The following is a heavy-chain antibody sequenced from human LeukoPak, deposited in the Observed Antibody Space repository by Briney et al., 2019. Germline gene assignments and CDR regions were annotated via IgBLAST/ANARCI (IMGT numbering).Heavy chain of an antibody. CDR1: GGSISSSNW. Sequence: PSETLSLTCAVSGGSISSSNWWSWVRQPPGKGLEWIGEIYHSGSTNYNPSLKSRVTISVDKSKNQFSLKLSSVTAADTAVYYCARSILTGYCEYNWFDPWGQGTLVTVSS. D-gene: IGHD3-9*01. CDR3: ARSILTGYCEYNWFDP. CDR2: IYHSGST. V-gene: IGHV4-4*02. J-gene: IGHJ5*02.